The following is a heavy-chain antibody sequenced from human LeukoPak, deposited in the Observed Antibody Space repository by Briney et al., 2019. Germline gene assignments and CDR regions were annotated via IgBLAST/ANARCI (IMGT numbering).Heavy chain of an antibody. CDR2: MDPNSGNT. V-gene: IGHV1-8*01. D-gene: IGHD3-22*01. CDR1: GYTFTTYD. Sequence: GASVKVSCKASGYTFTTYDINWVRQATAQGLEWMGWMDPNSGNTGYAQKFQGRVTMTRNTSIRTAYMELSSLRSEDTAVYYCARTYYYDSADFRILYGMDVWGQGTTVTVSS. J-gene: IGHJ6*02. CDR3: ARTYYYDSADFRILYGMDV.